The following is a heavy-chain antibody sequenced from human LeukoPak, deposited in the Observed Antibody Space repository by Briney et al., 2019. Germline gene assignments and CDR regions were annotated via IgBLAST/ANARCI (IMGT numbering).Heavy chain of an antibody. D-gene: IGHD1-26*01. Sequence: GGSLRLSCAASGLTFSSYSMNWVRQAPGKGLEWVSFISSSSSTIYYADSVKGRFTISRDNAKNSLYLQMNSLRAEDTAVYYCARDRGGSYSAIDYWGQGTLVTVSS. CDR3: ARDRGGSYSAIDY. CDR2: ISSSSSTI. CDR1: GLTFSSYS. J-gene: IGHJ4*02. V-gene: IGHV3-48*04.